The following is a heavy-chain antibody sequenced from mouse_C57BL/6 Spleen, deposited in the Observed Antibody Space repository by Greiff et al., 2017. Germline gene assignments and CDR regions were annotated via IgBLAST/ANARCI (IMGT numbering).Heavy chain of an antibody. CDR3: ARSSYYSNYDWYFDV. CDR1: GFSLTSYG. D-gene: IGHD2-5*01. Sequence: QVQLKESGPGLVAPSQSLSITCTVSGFSLTSYGVDWVRQSPGKGLEWLGVIWGVGSTNYNSALKSRLSISKDNSKSQVFLKMNSLQTDDTAMYYCARSSYYSNYDWYFDVWGTGTTVTVSS. V-gene: IGHV2-6*01. CDR2: IWGVGST. J-gene: IGHJ1*03.